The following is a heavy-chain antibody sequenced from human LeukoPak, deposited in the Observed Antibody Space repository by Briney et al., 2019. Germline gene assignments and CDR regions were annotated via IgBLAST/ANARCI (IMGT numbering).Heavy chain of an antibody. CDR3: ARRLRGYYMDV. CDR2: INHSGST. CDR1: GGSFSGYY. J-gene: IGHJ6*03. Sequence: SETLSLTCAVYGGSFSGYYWSWIRQPPGKELEWIGEINHSGSTNYNPSLKSRVTISVDTSKNQFSLKLSSVTAADTAVYYCARRLRGYYMDVWGKGTTVTISS. V-gene: IGHV4-34*01.